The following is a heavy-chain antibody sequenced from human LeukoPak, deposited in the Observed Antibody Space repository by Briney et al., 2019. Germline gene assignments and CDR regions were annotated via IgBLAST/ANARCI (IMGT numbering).Heavy chain of an antibody. D-gene: IGHD6-13*01. CDR3: GTALATQYSSSWYSDAFDI. CDR2: FDPEDGET. Sequence: ASVKVSCKVSGYTLTELSMHWVRQAPGKGLEWMGGFDPEDGETIYAQKFQGRVTMTEDTSTDTAYMELSSLRSEDTAVYYCGTALATQYSSSWYSDAFDIWGQGTMVTVSS. V-gene: IGHV1-24*01. J-gene: IGHJ3*02. CDR1: GYTLTELS.